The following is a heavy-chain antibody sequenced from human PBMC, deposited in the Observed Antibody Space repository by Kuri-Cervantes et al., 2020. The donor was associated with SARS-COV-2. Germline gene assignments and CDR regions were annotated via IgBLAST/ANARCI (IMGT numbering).Heavy chain of an antibody. J-gene: IGHJ4*02. Sequence: GGPLRLSCAASGFTFSSYAMHWVRQAPGKGLEWVAVISFDGSNKYYGDSVKGRFTISRDNSKNMLYLQMDSLRADDTAVYYCAREKLYSGSHIDYWGQGTLVTVSS. CDR2: ISFDGSNK. CDR3: AREKLYSGSHIDY. D-gene: IGHD1-26*01. V-gene: IGHV3-30-3*01. CDR1: GFTFSSYA.